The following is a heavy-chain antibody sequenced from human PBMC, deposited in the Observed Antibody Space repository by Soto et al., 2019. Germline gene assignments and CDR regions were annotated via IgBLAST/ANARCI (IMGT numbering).Heavy chain of an antibody. CDR2: ISHDGSNK. CDR1: GFTFSSYA. Sequence: GGSLRLSCAASGFTFSSYAMHWARQAPGKGLEWVAVISHDGSNKYYADSVKGRFTISRDNSKNTLYLQMNSLRAEDTAVYYCARVEDGWFGELSPADYWGQGTLVTVSS. V-gene: IGHV3-30-3*01. D-gene: IGHD3-10*01. CDR3: ARVEDGWFGELSPADY. J-gene: IGHJ4*02.